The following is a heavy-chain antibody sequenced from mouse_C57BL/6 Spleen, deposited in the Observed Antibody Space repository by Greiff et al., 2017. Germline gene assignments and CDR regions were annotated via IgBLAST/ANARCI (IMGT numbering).Heavy chain of an antibody. CDR2: INPGSGGT. CDR3: ARNDYGSSCAFDY. CDR1: GYAFTNYL. V-gene: IGHV1-54*01. D-gene: IGHD1-1*01. Sequence: QVQLKESGAELVRPGTSVKVSCKASGYAFTNYLIEWVKQRPGQGLEWIGVINPGSGGTNYNEKFKGKATLTADKSSSTAYMQLSSLTSEDSAVYFCARNDYGSSCAFDYWGQGTTLTVSS. J-gene: IGHJ2*01.